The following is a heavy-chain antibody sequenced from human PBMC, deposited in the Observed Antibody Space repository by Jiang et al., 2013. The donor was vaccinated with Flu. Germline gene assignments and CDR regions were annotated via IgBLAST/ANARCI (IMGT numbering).Heavy chain of an antibody. J-gene: IGHJ3*02. CDR1: GFTFSDHY. Sequence: VQLVESGGGLVQPGGSLRLSCGASGFTFSDHYMDWVRQAPGKGLEWVGRIKNKANSYTTQYAASVKGRFIISRDDSKNSLYLQMNSLKTEDTAVYYCARVALDGRPIKGAFDIWGQGTMVTVSS. CDR2: IKNKANSYTT. V-gene: IGHV3-72*01. CDR3: ARVALDGRPIKGAFDI. D-gene: IGHD5-12*01.